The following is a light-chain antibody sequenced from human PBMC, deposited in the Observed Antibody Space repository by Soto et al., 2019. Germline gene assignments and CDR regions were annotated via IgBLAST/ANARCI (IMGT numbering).Light chain of an antibody. CDR1: SSNIGSNT. J-gene: IGLJ1*01. CDR2: SNN. V-gene: IGLV1-44*01. CDR3: AAWDDSMNGYV. Sequence: QSVLTQPPSASGTPGQRVTISCSGSSSNIGSNTVNWYQQLPGTAPKLLIYSNNLRPSGVPDRFSGSKSGTSASLAISGLQSEDEADYHCAAWDDSMNGYVFGSGIKVTVL.